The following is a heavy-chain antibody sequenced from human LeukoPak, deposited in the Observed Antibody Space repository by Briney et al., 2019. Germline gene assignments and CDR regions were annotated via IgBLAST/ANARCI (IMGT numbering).Heavy chain of an antibody. J-gene: IGHJ2*01. Sequence: PGGSLRLSCEGSAFIFSGHWMNWVRQAPGKGLEWVANIKQDGSAKYCVDSVKGRFTISRDNTKNSLYLQMNSLRAEDTALYYCARDAGRTLDLWGRGTLVTVSS. CDR3: ARDAGRTLDL. CDR2: IKQDGSAK. D-gene: IGHD1-7*01. V-gene: IGHV3-7*03. CDR1: AFIFSGHW.